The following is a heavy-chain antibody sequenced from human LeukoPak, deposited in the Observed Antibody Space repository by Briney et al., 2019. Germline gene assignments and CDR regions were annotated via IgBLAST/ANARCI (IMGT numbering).Heavy chain of an antibody. Sequence: GGSLRLSCAVSGFTFSDAWMSWVRQAPGKGLEWVGRIRSKSDGGTTDYAAPVKGRFTISRDDSKNTLYLQMNSLKMEDSAVYYCATDYLYDILTGSKYWGQGTLVTVSS. D-gene: IGHD3-9*01. J-gene: IGHJ4*02. CDR1: GFTFSDAW. V-gene: IGHV3-15*01. CDR3: ATDYLYDILTGSKY. CDR2: IRSKSDGGTT.